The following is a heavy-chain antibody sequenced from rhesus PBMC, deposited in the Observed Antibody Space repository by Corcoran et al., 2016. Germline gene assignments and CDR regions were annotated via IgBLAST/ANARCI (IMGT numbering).Heavy chain of an antibody. D-gene: IGHD1-44*01. CDR2: ISYSGSS. CDR3: ARVERGWVGTTIDY. CDR1: GYSISSGYG. Sequence: QVQLQESGPGLVKPSETLSLTCAVSGYSISSGYGWSWIRQPPGKGLEWIGYISYSGSSYYTPSFKSRVTISIDTSKNQFSLKLSSVTAADTAVYYCARVERGWVGTTIDYWGQGVLVTVSS. V-gene: IGHV4-127*01. J-gene: IGHJ4*01.